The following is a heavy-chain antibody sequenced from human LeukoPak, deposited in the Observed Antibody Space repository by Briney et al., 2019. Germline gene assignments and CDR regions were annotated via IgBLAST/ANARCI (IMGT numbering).Heavy chain of an antibody. CDR1: GFTFSSYG. V-gene: IGHV3-21*04. J-gene: IGHJ4*02. Sequence: PGGSLRLSCAASGFTFSSYGMTWVRQAPGKGLEWVSSISSSSTYIYYADTVKGRFTISRDNSKNTLYLQMNSLRAEDTAVYYCAKVPFSGSPYYFDYWGQGTLVTVSS. D-gene: IGHD1-26*01. CDR2: ISSSSTYI. CDR3: AKVPFSGSPYYFDY.